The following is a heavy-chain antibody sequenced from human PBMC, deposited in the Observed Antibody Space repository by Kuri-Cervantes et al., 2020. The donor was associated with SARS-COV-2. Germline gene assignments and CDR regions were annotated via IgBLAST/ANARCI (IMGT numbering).Heavy chain of an antibody. J-gene: IGHJ4*02. CDR2: IWYDGSNK. D-gene: IGHD6-13*01. V-gene: IGHV3-33*01. CDR1: RFTFSSHG. CDR3: AREEYSSSWSAVDFDY. Sequence: GGSLRLSCAAFRFTFSSHGMHWVRQAPGKGLEWVAVIWYDGSNKYYADSVKGRFTISRDNSKNTLYLQMNSLRAEDTAVYYCAREEYSSSWSAVDFDYWGQGTLVTVSS.